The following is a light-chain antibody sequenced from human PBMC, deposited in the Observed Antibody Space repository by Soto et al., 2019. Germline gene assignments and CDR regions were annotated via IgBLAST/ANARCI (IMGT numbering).Light chain of an antibody. CDR1: SSDVGSYNL. J-gene: IGLJ3*02. CDR2: EGS. CDR3: CSYAGSSTPWV. Sequence: QSALTQPASVSGSPGQSITISCTGTSSDVGSYNLVSWYQQHPGKAPKLMIYEGSKRPSGVSNRFSGSKSGNTASLTISGLQAXDXXDXYCCSYAGSSTPWVFGGGTKLTVL. V-gene: IGLV2-23*01.